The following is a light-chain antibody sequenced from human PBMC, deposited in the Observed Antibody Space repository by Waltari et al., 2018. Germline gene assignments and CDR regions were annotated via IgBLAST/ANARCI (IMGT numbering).Light chain of an antibody. CDR2: GAS. CDR1: QSVTTN. Sequence: EIVMAQSPASLSVSPGERAIVSCRASQSVTTNVAWYQHKPGQPPRLLIYGASTRATDIPARFSGSGSGTEFTLTITSPQSEDVGVYYCHQYNDGPPFNFGQGTKLEIK. CDR3: HQYNDGPPFN. V-gene: IGKV3-15*01. J-gene: IGKJ2*01.